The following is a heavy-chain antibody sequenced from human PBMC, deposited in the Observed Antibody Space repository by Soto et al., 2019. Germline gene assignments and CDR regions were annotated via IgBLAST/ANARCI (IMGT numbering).Heavy chain of an antibody. V-gene: IGHV1-3*01. CDR2: INAGNGNT. CDR1: GYTLTSYA. CDR3: ARVWGPDGWYFDL. J-gene: IGHJ2*01. D-gene: IGHD7-27*01. Sequence: ASVKVSCKASGYTLTSYAMHWVRQAPGQRLEWMGWINAGNGNTKYSQKFQGRVTITRDTSASTADMELSSLRSEDTAVYYCARVWGPDGWYFDLWGRGTMVTVSS.